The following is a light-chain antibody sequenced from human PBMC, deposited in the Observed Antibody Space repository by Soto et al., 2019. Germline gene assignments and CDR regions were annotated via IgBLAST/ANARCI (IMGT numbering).Light chain of an antibody. CDR1: SSDVGTYNL. J-gene: IGLJ1*01. V-gene: IGLV2-23*01. CDR2: EGS. CDR3: CSLAGSSITV. Sequence: QSVLTQPASVSGSPGQSITISCTRISSDVGTYNLVSWYQHHPGKAPKLMIYEGSKRPSGVSDRFSGSKSGNTASLTISGLQAEDEADYYCCSLAGSSITVSGTGTKVAVL.